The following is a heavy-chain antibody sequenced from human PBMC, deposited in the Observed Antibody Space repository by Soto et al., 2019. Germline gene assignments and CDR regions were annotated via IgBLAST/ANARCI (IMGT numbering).Heavy chain of an antibody. CDR1: GYTFFNFW. J-gene: IGHJ4*02. D-gene: IGHD6-13*01. V-gene: IGHV5-51*01. CDR3: ARSPRSSPYFDY. Sequence: PGESLKISCQSSGYTFFNFWIGWVRQLPGKGLEWMGIIYPGDHETRYSPSFHGKVTISADRSINTAYLQWNSLEASDTAFYFCARSPRSSPYFDYWGPGALVTVSS. CDR2: IYPGDHET.